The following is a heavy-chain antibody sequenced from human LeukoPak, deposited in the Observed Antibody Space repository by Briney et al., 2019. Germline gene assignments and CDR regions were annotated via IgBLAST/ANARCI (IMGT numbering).Heavy chain of an antibody. V-gene: IGHV1-18*01. Sequence: ASVKVPCKASGYTFTSYGISWVRQAPGQGLEWMGWISAYNGNTNYAQKLQGRVTMTTDTSTSTAYMELRSLRSDDTAVYYCARDGSDTAMRKDGMDVWGQGTTVTVSS. J-gene: IGHJ6*02. CDR2: ISAYNGNT. CDR3: ARDGSDTAMRKDGMDV. CDR1: GYTFTSYG. D-gene: IGHD5-18*01.